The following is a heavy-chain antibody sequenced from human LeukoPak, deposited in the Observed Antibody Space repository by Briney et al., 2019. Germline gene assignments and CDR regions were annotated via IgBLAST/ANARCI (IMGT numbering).Heavy chain of an antibody. CDR1: GFIFSKYG. CDR2: IKQDGSEK. Sequence: GGSLRLSCGASGFIFSKYGMHWVRQAPGKGLEWVANIKQDGSEKYYVDSVKGRFTISRDNAKNSLYLQMNSLRAEDTAVYYCARDMGYYYDSSGYWAAFYYWGQGTLVTVSS. J-gene: IGHJ4*02. V-gene: IGHV3-7*01. CDR3: ARDMGYYYDSSGYWAAFYY. D-gene: IGHD3-22*01.